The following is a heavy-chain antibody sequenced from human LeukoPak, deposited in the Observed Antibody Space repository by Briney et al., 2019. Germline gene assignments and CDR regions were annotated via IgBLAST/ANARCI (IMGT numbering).Heavy chain of an antibody. V-gene: IGHV3-53*01. CDR3: ARTFSGNYWIDY. CDR1: GFTASSNY. J-gene: IGHJ4*02. Sequence: GGSLRLSCAASGFTASSNYMSWVRQAPGKGLEWVSVIYSGGSTYYADSVKGRFTISRDNSKNTLYLQMNSLRAEDTAVYYCARTFSGNYWIDYWGQGTLVTVSS. D-gene: IGHD1-26*01. CDR2: IYSGGST.